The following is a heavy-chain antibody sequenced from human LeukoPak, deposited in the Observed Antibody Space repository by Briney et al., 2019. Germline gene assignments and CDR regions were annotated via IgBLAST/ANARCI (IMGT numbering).Heavy chain of an antibody. V-gene: IGHV1-46*01. J-gene: IGHJ4*02. CDR2: INPSNGNT. CDR3: AREPYSGSCHFDY. D-gene: IGHD1-26*01. Sequence: ASVKVSCKASGYTFSNSHIHWVRQAPGQGPEWMGIINPSNGNTEYAQRFQGRVTMTRDTSTSTVYMDLSSLRLEDTAVFYCAREPYSGSCHFDYWGQGTLLTVSS. CDR1: GYTFSNSH.